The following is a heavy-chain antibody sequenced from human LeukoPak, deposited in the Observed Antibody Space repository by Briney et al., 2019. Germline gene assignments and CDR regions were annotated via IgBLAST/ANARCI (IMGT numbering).Heavy chain of an antibody. CDR1: GFTFGDYG. Sequence: PGRSLRLSCTTSGFTFGDYGMSWVRQAPGKGLEWVGFIRSKAYGGTTENAASVKGRFTISRDDSKSIAYLQMNSLKTEDTAVYYCTGSSGELTFFDYWGLGTLVTVSS. J-gene: IGHJ4*02. V-gene: IGHV3-49*04. CDR3: TGSSGELTFFDY. D-gene: IGHD3-10*01. CDR2: IRSKAYGGTT.